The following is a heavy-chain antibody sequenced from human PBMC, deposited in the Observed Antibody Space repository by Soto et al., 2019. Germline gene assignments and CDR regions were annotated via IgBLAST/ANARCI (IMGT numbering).Heavy chain of an antibody. CDR3: ARVDYGDYGWYFDL. V-gene: IGHV3-53*01. Sequence: EEQLVESGGGLIQPGGSLRLSCAASGFTVTNKYMTWVRQAPGKGLEWVSVIYSGGSTSYADSVKGRFTISRDNSKNILYLQMNSLRAEDTAVYYCARVDYGDYGWYFDLWGRGTLVTVSS. D-gene: IGHD4-17*01. J-gene: IGHJ2*01. CDR1: GFTVTNKY. CDR2: IYSGGST.